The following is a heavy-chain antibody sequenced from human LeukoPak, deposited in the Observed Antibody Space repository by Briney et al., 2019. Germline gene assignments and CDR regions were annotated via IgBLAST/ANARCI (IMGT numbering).Heavy chain of an antibody. D-gene: IGHD2-2*01. CDR3: AKDTRVVPAAKNYFDY. Sequence: PGGSLRLSCAVSGITLSNYAMSWVRQAPGKGLEWVSAISGSGGSTYYADSVKGRFTISRDNSKNTLYLQMNSLRAEDTAVYYCAKDTRVVPAAKNYFDYWGQGTLVTVSS. V-gene: IGHV3-23*01. CDR2: ISGSGGST. CDR1: GITLSNYA. J-gene: IGHJ4*02.